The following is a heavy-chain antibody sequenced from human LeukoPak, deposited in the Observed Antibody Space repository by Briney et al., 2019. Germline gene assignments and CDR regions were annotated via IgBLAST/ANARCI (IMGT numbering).Heavy chain of an antibody. CDR2: IWYDGSKK. V-gene: IGHV3-33*01. D-gene: IGHD1-26*01. J-gene: IGHJ4*02. Sequence: GGSLRLSCAAPGFTFSNYGMHWVRQAPGKGLEWVALIWYDGSKKYYADSVKGRFTISRDNSKNTLHLQMSSLRAEDTAVYYCATGATPFNFDSWGQGTLVTASS. CDR3: ATGATPFNFDS. CDR1: GFTFSNYG.